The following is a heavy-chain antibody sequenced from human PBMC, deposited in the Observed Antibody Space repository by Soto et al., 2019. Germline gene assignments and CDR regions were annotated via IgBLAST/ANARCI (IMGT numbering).Heavy chain of an antibody. Sequence: GGSLRLSCTASGFTFGSYGMSWVRQAPGKGLEWGSGISGSGGITNYADSVKGRFTISRDNSKNTLYLQMNSLRAEDTAVYYCAKXGHGSALLGDYYDGMDVWGQGTTVTVSS. D-gene: IGHD3-10*01. V-gene: IGHV3-23*01. J-gene: IGHJ6*02. CDR2: ISGSGGIT. CDR3: AKXGHGSALLGDYYDGMDV. CDR1: GFTFGSYG.